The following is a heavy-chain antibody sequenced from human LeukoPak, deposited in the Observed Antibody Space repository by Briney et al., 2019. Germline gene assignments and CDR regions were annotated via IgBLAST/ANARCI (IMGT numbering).Heavy chain of an antibody. Sequence: PSETLSLTCTVSGGSISSYYWSWIRQPPGKGLEWIGYIYYSGSTNYNPSLKSRVTMSVDTSKNQFSLKLSSVTAADTAVYYCAREERVYSSSWYAHWYFDLWGRGTLVTVSS. V-gene: IGHV4-59*12. D-gene: IGHD6-13*01. J-gene: IGHJ2*01. CDR1: GGSISSYY. CDR3: AREERVYSSSWYAHWYFDL. CDR2: IYYSGST.